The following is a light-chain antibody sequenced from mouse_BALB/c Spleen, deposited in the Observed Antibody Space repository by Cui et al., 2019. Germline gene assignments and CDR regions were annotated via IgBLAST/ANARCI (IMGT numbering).Light chain of an antibody. CDR1: ENSYSD. CDR2: AAT. J-gene: IGKJ2*01. V-gene: IGKV12-46*01. CDR3: QHFWGTPYT. Sequence: IEMNQSQASLPVDVGETVSITCRASENSYSDLTWYKQKQGKSPQLLVYAATNLADGVPSRFSGSGSGTQYSLNINSLQSEDFASYYCQHFWGTPYTFGGGTKLEIK.